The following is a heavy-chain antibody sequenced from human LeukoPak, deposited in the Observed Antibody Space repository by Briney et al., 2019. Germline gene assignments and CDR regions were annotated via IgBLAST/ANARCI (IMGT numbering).Heavy chain of an antibody. D-gene: IGHD2-21*01. CDR3: ARDIRFPDWFDP. V-gene: IGHV1-46*01. CDR2: INPSGGST. J-gene: IGHJ5*02. Sequence: ASVKVSCKASGYTFTSYYMHWVRQAPGQGLGWMGIINPSGGSTSYAQKFQGRVTMTRDTSTSTVYMELSSLRSEDTAVYYCARDIRFPDWFDPWGQGTLVTVSS. CDR1: GYTFTSYY.